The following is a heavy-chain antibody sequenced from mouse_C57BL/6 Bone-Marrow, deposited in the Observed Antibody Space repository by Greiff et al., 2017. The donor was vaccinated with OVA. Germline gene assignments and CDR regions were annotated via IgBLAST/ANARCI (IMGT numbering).Heavy chain of an antibody. CDR3: ASIYYYGT. CDR2: ISGGGGIT. J-gene: IGHJ3*01. Sequence: EVQRVESGGGLVQPGGSLKLSCAASGFTFSSYTMSWVRQTPANRLEWVATISGGGGITYSPDSVKGLFTISRDNAKNTLYLQMSSLSAEDTALYYCASIYYYGTRGQGTLVTVSA. V-gene: IGHV5-9*01. D-gene: IGHD1-1*01. CDR1: GFTFSSYT.